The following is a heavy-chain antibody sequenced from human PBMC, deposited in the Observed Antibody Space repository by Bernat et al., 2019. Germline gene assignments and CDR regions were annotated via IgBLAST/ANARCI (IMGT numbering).Heavy chain of an antibody. V-gene: IGHV3-23*01. J-gene: IGHJ6*02. CDR1: GFTFSSYA. CDR3: ARESLEGIWNYYYGMDV. CDR2: ISGSGGST. D-gene: IGHD2-15*01. Sequence: EVQLLESGGGLVQPGGSLRLSCAASGFTFSSYAMSWVRQAPGKGLEWVSAISGSGGSTYYADSVKGRFTISRDNSKNKLYLQMNSLRAEDADVYYCARESLEGIWNYYYGMDVWGQGTTVTVSS.